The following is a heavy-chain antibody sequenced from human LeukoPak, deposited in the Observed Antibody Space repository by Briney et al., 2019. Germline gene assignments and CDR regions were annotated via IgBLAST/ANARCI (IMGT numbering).Heavy chain of an antibody. CDR2: ISWNSGSI. J-gene: IGHJ4*02. Sequence: GGSLRLSCAASGFTFDDYAMHWVRQAPGKGLEWVSGISWNSGSIGYADSVKGRFTISRDNAKNSLYPQMNSLRAEDTALYYCAKDSTITVTTSGLDYWGQGTLVTVSS. V-gene: IGHV3-9*01. D-gene: IGHD4-17*01. CDR3: AKDSTITVTTSGLDY. CDR1: GFTFDDYA.